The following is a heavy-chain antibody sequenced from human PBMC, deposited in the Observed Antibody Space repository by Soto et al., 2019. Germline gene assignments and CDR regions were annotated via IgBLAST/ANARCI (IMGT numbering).Heavy chain of an antibody. J-gene: IGHJ6*04. V-gene: IGHV4-59*08. Sequence: QVQLPESGPGLVKPSETLSLTCTVSGGSISSYYWSWIRQPPGKGLEWIGYIYYSGSTNYNPSLKRRVTISVDTSKNQFSLKLSSVTAADTAVYDLAIRVAAGNVWGKGTTVTVSS. CDR1: GGSISSYY. CDR2: IYYSGST. D-gene: IGHD2-15*01. CDR3: AIRVAAGNV.